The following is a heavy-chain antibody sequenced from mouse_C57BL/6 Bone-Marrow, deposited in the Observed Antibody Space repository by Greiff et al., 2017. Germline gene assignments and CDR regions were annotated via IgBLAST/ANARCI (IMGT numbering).Heavy chain of an antibody. V-gene: IGHV6-3*01. D-gene: IGHD2-2*01. CDR2: IRLKSGSYEN. CDR1: GFTFSNYW. J-gene: IGHJ3*01. CDR3: TGGGYGGEFAY. Sequence: EVLLVESGGGLVQPGGSMKLSCVASGFTFSNYWMNWVRQSPEKGLEWVAQIRLKSGSYENHYAEYVKGRFTISRDDSKSSVYLQMNNVRAEDAGIYYCTGGGYGGEFAYWGQGTLVTVSA.